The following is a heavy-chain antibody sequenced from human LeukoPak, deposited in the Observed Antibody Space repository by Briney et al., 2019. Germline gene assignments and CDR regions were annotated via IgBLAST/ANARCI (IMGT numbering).Heavy chain of an antibody. CDR2: ISYDGSNK. V-gene: IGHV3-30-3*01. D-gene: IGHD6-19*01. CDR3: AREPYSSGWYFSYYFDY. J-gene: IGHJ4*02. Sequence: GGSLRLSCAASGFTFSNYAMHWVRQAPGKGLEWVAVISYDGSNKYYADSVKGRFTISRDNSKNTLYLQMNSLRAEDTAVYYCAREPYSSGWYFSYYFDYWGQGTLVTVSS. CDR1: GFTFSNYA.